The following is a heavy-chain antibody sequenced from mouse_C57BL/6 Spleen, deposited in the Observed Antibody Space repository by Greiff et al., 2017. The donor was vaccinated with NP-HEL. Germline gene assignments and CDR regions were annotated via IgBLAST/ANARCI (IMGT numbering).Heavy chain of an antibody. Sequence: EVMLVESGGGLVKPGGSLKLSCAASGFTFSSYTMSWVRQTPEKRLEWVATISGGGGNTYYPDSVKGRFTISRDNAKNTLYLQMSSLRSEDTALYYCARQDDTFAYWGQGTLVTVSA. CDR3: ARQDDTFAY. J-gene: IGHJ3*01. CDR2: ISGGGGNT. V-gene: IGHV5-9*01. D-gene: IGHD2-3*01. CDR1: GFTFSSYT.